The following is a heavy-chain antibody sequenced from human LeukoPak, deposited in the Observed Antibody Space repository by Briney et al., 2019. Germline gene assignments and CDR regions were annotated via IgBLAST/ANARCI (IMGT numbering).Heavy chain of an antibody. CDR1: GGSMSSYY. Sequence: SETLSLTCTVSGGSMSSYYWIWIRQPPGKGLEWIGYIYYSGTTSYNPSLKSRVTISVDTSKNQFSLKLNSVTAADAAVYYCARGDSSSLGYYGMDVWGQGTTVTVSS. CDR2: IYYSGTT. D-gene: IGHD6-13*01. V-gene: IGHV4-59*01. CDR3: ARGDSSSLGYYGMDV. J-gene: IGHJ6*02.